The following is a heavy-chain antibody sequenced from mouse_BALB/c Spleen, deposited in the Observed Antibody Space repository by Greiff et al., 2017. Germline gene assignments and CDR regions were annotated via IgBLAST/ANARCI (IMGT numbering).Heavy chain of an antibody. CDR3: ASNGYDGAWFAY. V-gene: IGHV5-9-3*01. CDR1: GFTFSSYA. J-gene: IGHJ3*01. CDR2: ISSGGSYT. D-gene: IGHD2-2*01. Sequence: EVKLVESGGGLVKPGGSLKLSCAASGFTFSSYAMSWVRQTPEKRLEWVATISSGGSYTYYPDSVKGRFTISRDNAKNTLYLQMSSLRSEDTAMYYCASNGYDGAWFAYWGQGTLVTVSA.